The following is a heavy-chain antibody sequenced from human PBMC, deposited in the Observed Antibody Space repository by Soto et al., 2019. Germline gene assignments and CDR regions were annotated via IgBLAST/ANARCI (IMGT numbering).Heavy chain of an antibody. V-gene: IGHV4-31*11. CDR1: GGSFSGYY. Sequence: SETLSLTCAVYGGSFSGYYWSWIRQHPGKGLEWIGYIYYSGSTSSNPSLKSRVTISVDTSKNQFSLKLSSVSAADTAVYYCVRGVAHWGQGTLVTVSS. CDR2: IYYSGST. J-gene: IGHJ4*02. CDR3: VRGVAH. D-gene: IGHD2-15*01.